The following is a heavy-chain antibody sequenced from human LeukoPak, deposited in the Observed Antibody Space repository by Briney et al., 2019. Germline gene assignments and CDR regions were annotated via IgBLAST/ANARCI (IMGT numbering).Heavy chain of an antibody. J-gene: IGHJ6*02. D-gene: IGHD2-2*01. V-gene: IGHV3-20*04. CDR2: ISRDGGRT. CDR1: GFTFDDYG. Sequence: GGSLRLSCAASGFTSGFTFDDYGMNWVRQVPGKGLEWVSGISRDGGRTGYADSVQGRFTISRDNSKNTLYLQMSSLRAEDTAVYYCARGSRYCSGTSCSNQYSHYYGMDVWGQGTTVTVSS. CDR3: ARGSRYCSGTSCSNQYSHYYGMDV.